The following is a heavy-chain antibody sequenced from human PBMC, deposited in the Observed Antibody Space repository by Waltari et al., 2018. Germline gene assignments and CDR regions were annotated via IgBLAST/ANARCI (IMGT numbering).Heavy chain of an antibody. D-gene: IGHD2-15*01. J-gene: IGHJ4*02. CDR2: IYYSGST. CDR3: ARVPVVVVAANGVYFDY. CDR1: GGSISSYY. V-gene: IGHV4-59*01. Sequence: QVQLQESGPGLVKPSETLSLTCTVSGGSISSYYWSWIRQPPGKGLEWIGYIYYSGSTNYNPSLKSRVTISVDTSKNQFSLKLISVTAADTAVYYCARVPVVVVAANGVYFDYWGQGTLVTVSS.